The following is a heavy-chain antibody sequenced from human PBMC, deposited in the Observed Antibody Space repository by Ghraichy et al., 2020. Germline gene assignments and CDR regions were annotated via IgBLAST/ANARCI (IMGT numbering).Heavy chain of an antibody. CDR3: ARDYYDSSGYIDY. V-gene: IGHV3-48*02. D-gene: IGHD3-22*01. CDR2: ISSSSSTI. J-gene: IGHJ4*02. Sequence: GESLNISCAASGFTFSSYSMNWVRQAPGKGLEWVSYISSSSSTIYYADSVKGRFTISRDNAKNSLYLQMNSLRDEDTAVYYCARDYYDSSGYIDYWGQGTLVTVSS. CDR1: GFTFSSYS.